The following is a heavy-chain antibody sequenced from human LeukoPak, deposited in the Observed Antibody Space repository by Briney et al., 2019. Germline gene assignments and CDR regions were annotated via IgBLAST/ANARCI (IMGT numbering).Heavy chain of an antibody. Sequence: PSETLSLTCAVSGVSFDDYYWSWVRQTPGKGLEWLGEINHSGYTNDSPSLKSRVTLSIDTSRKQFSLNLRSVTVADAGIYYCTRMTTGHDYWGQGTLVTVSS. J-gene: IGHJ4*02. CDR2: INHSGYT. CDR1: GVSFDDYY. D-gene: IGHD4-17*01. CDR3: TRMTTGHDY. V-gene: IGHV4-34*01.